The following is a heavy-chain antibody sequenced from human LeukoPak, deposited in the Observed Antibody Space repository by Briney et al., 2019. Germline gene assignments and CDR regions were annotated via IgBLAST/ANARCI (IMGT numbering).Heavy chain of an antibody. V-gene: IGHV3-21*01. CDR1: GFTFSSYS. Sequence: GGSLRLSCAASGFTFSSYSMNWVRQAPGKGLEWVSSISSSSSYIYYADSVKGRFTISRDNAKNSLYLQMNSLRAEDTAVYYCARDPLRGGDYDFWSGYSPNWFDPWGQGTLVTVSP. D-gene: IGHD3-3*01. CDR2: ISSSSSYI. CDR3: ARDPLRGGDYDFWSGYSPNWFDP. J-gene: IGHJ5*02.